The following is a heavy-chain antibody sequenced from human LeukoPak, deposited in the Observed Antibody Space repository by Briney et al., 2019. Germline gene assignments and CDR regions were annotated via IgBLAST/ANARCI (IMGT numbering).Heavy chain of an antibody. CDR2: ISGSGGST. J-gene: IGHJ5*02. CDR3: AKAIAAAGRGENWFDP. Sequence: GGSLRLSCAASGFTFSSYAMSWVRQAPGKGLEWVSAISGSGGSTYYADSVKGRFTISRDNSKNTLYLQMNSLRAEDTAVYYCAKAIAAAGRGENWFDPWGQGTLVTVSS. D-gene: IGHD6-13*01. V-gene: IGHV3-23*01. CDR1: GFTFSSYA.